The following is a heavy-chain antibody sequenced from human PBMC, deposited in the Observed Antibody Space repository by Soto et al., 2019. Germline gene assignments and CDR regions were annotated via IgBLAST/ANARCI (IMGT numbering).Heavy chain of an antibody. V-gene: IGHV1-69*01. Sequence: QVQLVQSGAEVKKPGSSVKVSCKASGGTFSSYAISWVRQAPGQGLEWMGGIIPIFGTGNYAEKFQGRVTITADESTSTAYMELSSLRSEDTAVYYYARRDSSGPTYNWFDPWGQGTLVTVSS. CDR2: IIPIFGTG. J-gene: IGHJ5*02. CDR1: GGTFSSYA. CDR3: ARRDSSGPTYNWFDP. D-gene: IGHD6-19*01.